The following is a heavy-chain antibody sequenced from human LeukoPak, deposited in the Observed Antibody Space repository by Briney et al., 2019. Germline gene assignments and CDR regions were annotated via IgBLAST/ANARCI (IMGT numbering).Heavy chain of an antibody. V-gene: IGHV3-7*01. J-gene: IGHJ4*02. CDR3: ARWATSFDL. D-gene: IGHD6-6*01. CDR2: INQDGSKE. Sequence: GGSLRLSCTASGFIFSNYWMTWVRQAPGKGLEWVAQINQDGSKEYYIDSAKARFSISRDNARNSLSLQMNSLRAEDTAVYYCARWATSFDLWGQGTLVTVSS. CDR1: GFIFSNYW.